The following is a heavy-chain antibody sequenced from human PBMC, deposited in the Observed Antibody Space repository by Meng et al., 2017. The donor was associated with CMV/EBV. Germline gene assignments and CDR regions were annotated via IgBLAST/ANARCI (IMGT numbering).Heavy chain of an antibody. CDR3: AKDPRYYCGGDCYPAIYFDY. D-gene: IGHD2-21*01. Sequence: GESLKISCAASGFTFSSYGMHWVRQAPGKGLEWVAVRWYDGSNKYYADSVKGRFTISRDNSKNTLYLQMNSLRAEDTAVYYCAKDPRYYCGGDCYPAIYFDYWGRGTLVTVSS. CDR2: RWYDGSNK. CDR1: GFTFSSYG. J-gene: IGHJ4*02. V-gene: IGHV3-33*06.